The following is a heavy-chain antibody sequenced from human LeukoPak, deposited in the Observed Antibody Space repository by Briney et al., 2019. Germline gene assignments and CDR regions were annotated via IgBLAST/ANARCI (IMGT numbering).Heavy chain of an antibody. V-gene: IGHV3-7*01. CDR2: IKQDGSEK. D-gene: IGHD6-13*01. Sequence: GGSLRLSCGASGFTFSSYWMSWVRQAPGKGREWVANIKQDGSEKYYVDSVKGRFTISRDNAKNSLHLQMNSMRAEDTAVYYCARAAAGTARRFDYWGQGTLVTVSS. J-gene: IGHJ4*02. CDR1: GFTFSSYW. CDR3: ARAAAGTARRFDY.